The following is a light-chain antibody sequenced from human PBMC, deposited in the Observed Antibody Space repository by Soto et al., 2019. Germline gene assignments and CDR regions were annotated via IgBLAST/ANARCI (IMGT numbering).Light chain of an antibody. Sequence: DIPMTQSPSSLSASVGDRVTITCRASQSITYWLAWYQQKPGRAPKLLIYDVFNLQSGVPSRFSGSGSGTEFTLTFSSLQPDDSATYYCQQYHSFSFTFGQGTKLEIK. CDR1: QSITYW. CDR2: DVF. CDR3: QQYHSFSFT. J-gene: IGKJ2*01. V-gene: IGKV1-5*01.